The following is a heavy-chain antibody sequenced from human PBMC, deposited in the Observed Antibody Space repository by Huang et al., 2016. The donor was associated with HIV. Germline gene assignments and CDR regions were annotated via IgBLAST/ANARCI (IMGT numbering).Heavy chain of an antibody. CDR1: GFIFNNFG. Sequence: QVQLVESGGGVVQPGTSLRLSCTASGFIFNNFGMHWVRQAPGKGLEWVAVISYDGRSDRYSDSVKGRVTISRDNDKNTLSLEMNRLRHDDTSVYYCAKESRWFSDFDQWGQGTLVTVSS. CDR3: AKESRWFSDFDQ. CDR2: ISYDGRSD. V-gene: IGHV3-30*18. J-gene: IGHJ5*02. D-gene: IGHD2-15*01.